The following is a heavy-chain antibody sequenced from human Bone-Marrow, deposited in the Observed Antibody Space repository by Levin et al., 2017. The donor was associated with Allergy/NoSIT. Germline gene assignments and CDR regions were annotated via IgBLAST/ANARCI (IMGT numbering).Heavy chain of an antibody. CDR2: INWSGGSA. CDR3: ARGWLRAFSDY. J-gene: IGHJ4*02. D-gene: IGHD3-10*01. Sequence: GGSLRLSCAASGFIFDDYGMNWVRHVPGKGLEWVAGINWSGGSAAYADSVKGRFTISRDNAANLLYLQMNSLRAEDTAFYYCARGWLRAFSDYWGQGALVTVSS. CDR1: GFIFDDYG. V-gene: IGHV3-20*04.